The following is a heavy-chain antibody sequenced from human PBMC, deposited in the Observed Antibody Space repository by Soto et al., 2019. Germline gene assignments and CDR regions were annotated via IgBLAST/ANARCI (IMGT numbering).Heavy chain of an antibody. CDR1: GFTFSSYA. CDR2: ISYDGSNK. CDR3: ARWGSSTSCCTIYYYYGMDV. J-gene: IGHJ6*02. V-gene: IGHV3-30-3*01. Sequence: GGSLRLSCAASGFTFSSYAMHWVRQAPGKGLEWVAVISYDGSNKYYADSVKGRFTISRDNSKNTLYLQMNSLRAEDTAVYYCARWGSSTSCCTIYYYYGMDVWGQGTTVTVSS. D-gene: IGHD2-2*02.